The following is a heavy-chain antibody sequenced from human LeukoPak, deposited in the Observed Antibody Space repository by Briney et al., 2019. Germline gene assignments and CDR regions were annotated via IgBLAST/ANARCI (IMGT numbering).Heavy chain of an antibody. CDR1: GGSIRSYY. CDR2: IHTSGST. D-gene: IGHD6-19*01. V-gene: IGHV4-4*07. J-gene: IGHJ4*02. Sequence: SETLSLTCTVSGGSIRSYYWSWIRQPAGKGLEWIGRIHTSGSTNYNPSLKSRLTMSVDTSKNQFSLKLSSVTAADTAVYYCARGKVVAGTPGQNSWDYWGQGTLVTVSS. CDR3: ARGKVVAGTPGQNSWDY.